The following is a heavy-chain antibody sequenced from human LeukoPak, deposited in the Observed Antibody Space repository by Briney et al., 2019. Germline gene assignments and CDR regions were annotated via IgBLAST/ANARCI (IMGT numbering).Heavy chain of an antibody. CDR3: ASAVVAAAKTPAFDI. Sequence: GGSLRLSCVASGFTFSSYSMNWVRQAPGKGLEWVSYISSGGGNLNYADSVKGRFTISRDNAKNSLYLQMNSLRAEDTAVYYCASAVVAAAKTPAFDIWGQGTMVTVSS. J-gene: IGHJ3*02. CDR1: GFTFSSYS. D-gene: IGHD2-15*01. V-gene: IGHV3-21*05. CDR2: ISSGGGNL.